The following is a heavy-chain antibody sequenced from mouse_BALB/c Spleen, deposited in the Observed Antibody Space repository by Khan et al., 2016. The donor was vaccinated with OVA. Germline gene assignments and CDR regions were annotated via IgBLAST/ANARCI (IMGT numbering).Heavy chain of an antibody. V-gene: IGHV3-2*02. D-gene: IGHD2-3*01. CDR1: GYSITSDYA. CDR3: ARDGSRYSYAMDY. Sequence: QLEESGPGLVKPSQSLFLTCTVTGYSITSDYAWNWIRQFPGNKLEWMGYISYSGSTNYNPSLKSRISITRDTSKNQFFLQLSSVTTEDTATYYCARDGSRYSYAMDYWGQRTAVTVSS. CDR2: ISYSGST. J-gene: IGHJ4*01.